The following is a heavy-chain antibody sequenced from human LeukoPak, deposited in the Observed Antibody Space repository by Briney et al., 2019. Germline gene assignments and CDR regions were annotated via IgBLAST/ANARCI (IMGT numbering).Heavy chain of an antibody. J-gene: IGHJ4*02. V-gene: IGHV3-30-3*01. CDR3: ARDYYVSSGSFDY. D-gene: IGHD3-22*01. CDR1: GFTFSSYA. CDR2: ISYDGSNK. Sequence: GRSLRLSCAASGFTFSSYAMHWVRQAPGKGLEWVAVISYDGSNKYYADSVKGRFTISRDNSKNTLYLQMNSLRAEDTAVYYCARDYYVSSGSFDYWGQGTLVTVSS.